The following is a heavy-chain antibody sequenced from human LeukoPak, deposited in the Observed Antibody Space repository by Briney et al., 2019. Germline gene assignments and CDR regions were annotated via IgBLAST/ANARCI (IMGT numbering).Heavy chain of an antibody. CDR2: IDPSGGST. Sequence: ASVKVSCKASGYTFTNYYMHWVRQAPGQGLEWMGIIDPSGGSTTYAQKFQGRVTITADKSTSTAYMELSSLRSEDTAVYYCARLEFRLGERFHEDYYYGMDVWGQGTTVTVSS. D-gene: IGHD3-16*01. CDR3: ARLEFRLGERFHEDYYYGMDV. V-gene: IGHV1-46*01. J-gene: IGHJ6*02. CDR1: GYTFTNYY.